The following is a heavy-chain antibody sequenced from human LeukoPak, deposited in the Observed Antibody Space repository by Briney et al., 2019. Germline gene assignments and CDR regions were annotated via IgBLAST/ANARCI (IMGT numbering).Heavy chain of an antibody. CDR3: ARQTMITFGGVIVPAPYFDF. V-gene: IGHV4-59*08. Sequence: SETLSLTCTVSGGSISPYYWTWIRQPPGKGLEWIGYIHYSGTTSYNPPLKSRVTISVDTSKNQFSLKLSSVTAADTAVYYCARQTMITFGGVIVPAPYFDFWGQGTLVTVSS. CDR1: GGSISPYY. J-gene: IGHJ4*02. D-gene: IGHD3-16*02. CDR2: IHYSGTT.